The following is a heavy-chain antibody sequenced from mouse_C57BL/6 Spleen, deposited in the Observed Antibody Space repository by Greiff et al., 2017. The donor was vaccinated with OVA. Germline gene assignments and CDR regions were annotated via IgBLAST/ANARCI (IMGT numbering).Heavy chain of an antibody. CDR2: INPSDSET. J-gene: IGHJ4*01. CDR1: GYTFTSYW. Sequence: QVQLQQPGAELVRPGASVKLSCKASGYTFTSYWMEWVKQRPGQGLEWIGNINPSDSETHYNQKFKDKATLTVDKSSSTAYMQLSSLTSEDSAVYYCARQHYYAMDYWGQGTSVTVSS. CDR3: ARQHYYAMDY. V-gene: IGHV1-61*01.